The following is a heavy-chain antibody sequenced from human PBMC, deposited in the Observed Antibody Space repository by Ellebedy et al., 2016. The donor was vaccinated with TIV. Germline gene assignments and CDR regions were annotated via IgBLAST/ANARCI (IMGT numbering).Heavy chain of an antibody. Sequence: SQTLSLTXXISGDSVPSDGTAWTWIRQSPSGGLEWLGRTYYRSKWYNDYAESVKGRITINPDTSKNHFSLQLNSVTHEDMAVYYCARGLGTFDYWGQGTLVTVSS. J-gene: IGHJ4*02. CDR3: ARGLGTFDY. D-gene: IGHD1-26*01. CDR2: TYYRSKWYN. V-gene: IGHV6-1*01. CDR1: GDSVPSDGTA.